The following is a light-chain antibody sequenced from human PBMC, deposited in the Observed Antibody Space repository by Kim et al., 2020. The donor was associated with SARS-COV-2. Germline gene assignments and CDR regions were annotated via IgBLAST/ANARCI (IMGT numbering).Light chain of an antibody. Sequence: GHRDTNICRASENITSWLVWYQQKPGRAPKPLIQKASNLESGVTSRFSGSGSGTELTLTITSLQPDDCACYYCQQYDNYPFTFGPGTKLEI. CDR3: QQYDNYPFT. CDR1: ENITSW. V-gene: IGKV1-5*03. J-gene: IGKJ2*01. CDR2: KAS.